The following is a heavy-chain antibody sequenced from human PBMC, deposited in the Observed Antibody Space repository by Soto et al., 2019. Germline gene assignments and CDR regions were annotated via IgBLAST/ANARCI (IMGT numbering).Heavy chain of an antibody. CDR2: ISYDGSNK. CDR3: AKIKFTPLELQGYYMDV. Sequence: GGSLRLSCAASGFTFSSYGMHWVRQAPGKGLEWVAVISYDGSNKYYADSVKGRFTISRDNSKNTLYLQMNSLRAEDTAVYYCAKIKFTPLELQGYYMDVWGKGTTVTVSS. J-gene: IGHJ6*03. D-gene: IGHD1-7*01. CDR1: GFTFSSYG. V-gene: IGHV3-30*18.